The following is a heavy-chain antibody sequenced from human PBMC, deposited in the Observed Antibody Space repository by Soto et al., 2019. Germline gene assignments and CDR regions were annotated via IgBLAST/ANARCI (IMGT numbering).Heavy chain of an antibody. J-gene: IGHJ6*02. V-gene: IGHV1-8*01. D-gene: IGHD1-26*01. CDR2: MNPGTGVI. Sequence: QVQLLQSGAEGKKPGASVNVSCKASGYTFTIYDIHWVRPATVQGLECMGRMNPGTGVIDYAPKIQRRVTMTRDTSIATAYTEFTSLMSEDTAVYLSAREGSALEGAKYYYGLDVWGQGTTVTVSS. CDR3: AREGSALEGAKYYYGLDV. CDR1: GYTFTIYD.